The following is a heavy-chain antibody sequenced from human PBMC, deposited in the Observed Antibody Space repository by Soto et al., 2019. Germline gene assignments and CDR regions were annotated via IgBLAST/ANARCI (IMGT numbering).Heavy chain of an antibody. D-gene: IGHD3-10*01. Sequence: EVQLVESGGGLVQPGGSLRLSCAASGFTFNTPWMSWVRRAPGKGLEWVAHMNQHGSEKYYVDSVKGRFTISGDDDKNSLYLQMNSLGAEDTDVYYCVSWAGSSYWGQGTLVTVSS. J-gene: IGHJ4*02. CDR1: GFTFNTPW. V-gene: IGHV3-7*05. CDR3: VSWAGSSY. CDR2: MNQHGSEK.